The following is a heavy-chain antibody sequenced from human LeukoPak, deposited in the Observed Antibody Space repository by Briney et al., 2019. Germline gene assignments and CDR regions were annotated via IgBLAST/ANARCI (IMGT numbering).Heavy chain of an antibody. D-gene: IGHD5-12*01. Sequence: GGSLRLSCAASGLTFSSYAMSWVRQAPGKGLEWVSAISGSGGSTYYADSVKGRFTISRDNSKNTLYLQMSSLRAEDTAVYYCAKAPTTFDYFDYWGQGTLVTVSS. CDR2: ISGSGGST. J-gene: IGHJ4*02. CDR3: AKAPTTFDYFDY. CDR1: GLTFSSYA. V-gene: IGHV3-23*01.